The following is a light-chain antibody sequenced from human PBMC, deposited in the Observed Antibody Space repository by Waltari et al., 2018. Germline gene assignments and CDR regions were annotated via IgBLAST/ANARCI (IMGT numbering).Light chain of an antibody. CDR3: QHYLRLPVT. Sequence: EIVLTQSPGTLSLSPGQTATLSCRASQSVGRTLAWYQQKSGRAPSLLIYGASIRVTGIPDRFSGSGSETDFSLTIREVEPEDFAVYHCQHYLRLPVTFGQGTKVEI. J-gene: IGKJ1*01. V-gene: IGKV3-20*01. CDR2: GAS. CDR1: QSVGRT.